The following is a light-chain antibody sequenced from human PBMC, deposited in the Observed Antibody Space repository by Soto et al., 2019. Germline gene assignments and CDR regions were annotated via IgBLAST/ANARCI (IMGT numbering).Light chain of an antibody. J-gene: IGLJ1*01. V-gene: IGLV2-14*01. Sequence: QSALTQPASVSGSPGQSITISCTGTSSDVGGYNYVSWYQQHPGKAPKLMIYEVSNRPSGVSNRFSGSKSGNTASLTISGLQVGDEADYYCSSYTSTSTPYVFGTGTKLTVL. CDR1: SSDVGGYNY. CDR3: SSYTSTSTPYV. CDR2: EVS.